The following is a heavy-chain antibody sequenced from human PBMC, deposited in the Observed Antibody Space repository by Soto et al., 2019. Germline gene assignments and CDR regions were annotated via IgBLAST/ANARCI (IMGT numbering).Heavy chain of an antibody. CDR3: ARGAKRYGSGNIY. V-gene: IGHV3-66*01. J-gene: IGHJ4*02. CDR2: TYGAPPT. Sequence: EVKLVQSGGGLVQPGGSLRLSCAASGFSVTTNYMTWVRQAPGQGLEWVSVTYGAPPTDFADSVKGRFTASRDDSRNIVQLPMHSLSAEDAAVYYWARGAKRYGSGNIYWGQGTVVIVSS. D-gene: IGHD3-10*01. CDR1: GFSVTTNY.